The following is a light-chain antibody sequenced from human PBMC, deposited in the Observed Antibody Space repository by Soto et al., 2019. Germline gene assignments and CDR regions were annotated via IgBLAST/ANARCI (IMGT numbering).Light chain of an antibody. J-gene: IGKJ1*01. V-gene: IGKV3-15*01. CDR3: QQYDKWPGT. CDR1: QSVSSN. Sequence: EIVMTQSPGTLSVSPGESATLSCRASQSVSSNLAWFQQKPGQAPRLLIYGASTRATGIPSRFSGSGSGRELTVTISSLQYEDSAIYYCQQYDKWPGTFGQGTKLEI. CDR2: GAS.